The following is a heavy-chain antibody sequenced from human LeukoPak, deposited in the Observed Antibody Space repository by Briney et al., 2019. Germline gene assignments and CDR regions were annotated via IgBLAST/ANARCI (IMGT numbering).Heavy chain of an antibody. J-gene: IGHJ5*02. CDR1: GFTFSNYG. D-gene: IGHD2-15*01. V-gene: IGHV3-7*01. CDR2: IKQDGSEK. CDR3: ARGGNDIVVVVAARRNWFDP. Sequence: GGSLRLSCAASGFTFSNYGMTWVRQSPGKGLEWVATIKQDGSEKYYMDSVKGRFTISRDNAKNSLYLQMNSLRAEDTAVYYCARGGNDIVVVVAARRNWFDPWGQGTLVTVSS.